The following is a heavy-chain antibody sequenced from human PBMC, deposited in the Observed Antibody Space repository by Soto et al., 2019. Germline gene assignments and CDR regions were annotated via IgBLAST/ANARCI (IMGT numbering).Heavy chain of an antibody. V-gene: IGHV1-3*01. CDR3: AREQQLGFDY. D-gene: IGHD6-13*01. J-gene: IGHJ4*02. CDR1: GYTFTSYG. CDR2: INAGNGNT. Sequence: ASVKVSCKASGYTFTSYGISWVRQAPGQGLEWMGWINAGNGNTKYSQKFQGRVTITRDTSASTAYMELSSLRSEDTAVYYCAREQQLGFDYWGQGTLVTVSS.